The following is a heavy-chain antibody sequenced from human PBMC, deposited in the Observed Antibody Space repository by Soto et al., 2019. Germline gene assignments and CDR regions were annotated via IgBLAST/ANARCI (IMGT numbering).Heavy chain of an antibody. J-gene: IGHJ1*01. CDR1: GLTFSSYS. CDR3: ARDLGSSWYPEYFQP. Sequence: TGGSLRLSCAASGLTFSSYSMNWVRQAPGKGLEWVSYISSSSSTIYYADSVKGRFTISRDNAKNSLYLQMNSLRAEDTAVYYCARDLGSSWYPEYFQPWGQGTLVTVSS. CDR2: ISSSSSTI. V-gene: IGHV3-48*01. D-gene: IGHD6-13*01.